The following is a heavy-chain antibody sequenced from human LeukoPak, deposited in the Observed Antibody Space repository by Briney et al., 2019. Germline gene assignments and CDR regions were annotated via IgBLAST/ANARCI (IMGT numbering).Heavy chain of an antibody. D-gene: IGHD2-21*02. J-gene: IGHJ4*02. Sequence: TGGSLRLSCAASGFTFSSYGMHWVRQAPGKGLEWVAFIRYDGSNKYYADSVKGRFTISRDNSKNTLYLQTNSLRAEDTAVYYCAKVLHSVVTAILPFDYWGQGTLVTVSS. CDR3: AKVLHSVVTAILPFDY. CDR2: IRYDGSNK. CDR1: GFTFSSYG. V-gene: IGHV3-30*02.